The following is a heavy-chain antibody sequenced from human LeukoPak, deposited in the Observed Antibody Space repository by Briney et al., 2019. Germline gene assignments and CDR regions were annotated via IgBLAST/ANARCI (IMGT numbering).Heavy chain of an antibody. Sequence: GGSLRLSCAASGFTFSSYWMSWVRQVPGKGLEWVANIEQDGSEKYYVDPVKGRFTISRDNAKNSLYLQMNSLRAEDTAVYYCARGSVLLWFGESHFDYWGQGTLVTVSS. CDR3: ARGSVLLWFGESHFDY. CDR1: GFTFSSYW. D-gene: IGHD3-10*01. CDR2: IEQDGSEK. V-gene: IGHV3-7*01. J-gene: IGHJ4*02.